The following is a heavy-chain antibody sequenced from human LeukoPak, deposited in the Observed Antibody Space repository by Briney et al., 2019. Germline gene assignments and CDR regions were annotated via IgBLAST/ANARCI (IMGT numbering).Heavy chain of an antibody. CDR1: GGSISSYY. V-gene: IGHV4-59*01. J-gene: IGHJ4*02. CDR2: IYYSGST. D-gene: IGHD5-24*01. CDR3: ARDGGDGYNFLPNFDY. Sequence: SETLSLTCTVSGGSISSYYWSWIRLPPGKGLEWIGYIYYSGSTNYNPSLKSRVTISVDTSKNQFSLKLSSVTAADTAVYYCARDGGDGYNFLPNFDYWGQGTLVTVSS.